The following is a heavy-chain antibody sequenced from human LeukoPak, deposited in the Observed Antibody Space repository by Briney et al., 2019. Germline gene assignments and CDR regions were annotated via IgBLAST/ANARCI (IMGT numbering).Heavy chain of an antibody. J-gene: IGHJ6*02. Sequence: GGSLRLSCAASGFTFSSYAMSWVRQAPGKGLGWVSAISGSGGSTYYADSVKGRFTISRDNSKNTLYLQMNSLRAEDTAVYYCAKDLGCSSWSYYYYGMDVWGQGTTVTVSS. CDR3: AKDLGCSSWSYYYYGMDV. V-gene: IGHV3-23*01. CDR2: ISGSGGST. D-gene: IGHD6-13*01. CDR1: GFTFSSYA.